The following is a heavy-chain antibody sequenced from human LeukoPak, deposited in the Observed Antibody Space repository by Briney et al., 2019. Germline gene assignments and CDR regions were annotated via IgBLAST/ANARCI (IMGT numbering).Heavy chain of an antibody. D-gene: IGHD3-16*01. CDR2: INPNSGGT. J-gene: IGHJ5*02. Sequence: GPSVKVSCKASGSTFSGHYMHWVRQAPGQGLEWMGWINPNSGGTNYAQKFQGRVTMTRDTSINKAYMELSMLRSDDTAVYYCARQWTLGWFDPWGQGTLVTVSS. CDR1: GSTFSGHY. V-gene: IGHV1-2*02. CDR3: ARQWTLGWFDP.